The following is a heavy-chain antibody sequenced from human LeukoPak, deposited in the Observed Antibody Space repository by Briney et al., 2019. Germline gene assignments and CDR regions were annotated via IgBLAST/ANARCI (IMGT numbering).Heavy chain of an antibody. CDR1: GGSISSGSYY. D-gene: IGHD2-15*01. Sequence: SQTLSLTCTVSGGSISSGSYYWSWIRQPAGKGLEWIGRIYTSGSTNYNPSLKSRVTISVDTSKNQFSLKLSSVTAADTAVYYCARAIGYCSGGSCFQDYYYYGMDVWGQGTTVTVSS. CDR3: ARAIGYCSGGSCFQDYYYYGMDV. J-gene: IGHJ6*02. CDR2: IYTSGST. V-gene: IGHV4-61*02.